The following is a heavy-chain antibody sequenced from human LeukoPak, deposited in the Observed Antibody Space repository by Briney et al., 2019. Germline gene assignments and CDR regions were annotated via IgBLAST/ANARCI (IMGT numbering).Heavy chain of an antibody. Sequence: SETLSLTCAVYGGSFSGYYWSWIRQPPGKGLEWIGEINHSGSTNYNPSLKSRVTISVDTSKNQFSLKLSSVTAADTAVYYCVRDGRSGTYYNYFDYWGQGTLVTVSS. CDR1: GGSFSGYY. J-gene: IGHJ4*02. V-gene: IGHV4-34*01. CDR3: VRDGRSGTYYNYFDY. CDR2: INHSGST. D-gene: IGHD1-26*01.